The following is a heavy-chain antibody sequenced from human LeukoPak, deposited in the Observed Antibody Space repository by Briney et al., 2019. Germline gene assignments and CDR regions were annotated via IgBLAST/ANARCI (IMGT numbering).Heavy chain of an antibody. V-gene: IGHV3-23*01. J-gene: IGHJ4*02. D-gene: IGHD6-19*01. CDR3: AKARGLSSAWSFDY. Sequence: PGGSLRLSCAASGFSFSSYGMTWVRQAPGKGLEWVSGIPGSGGSTYYADSVKGRFTISRDNTENTLYLQMNSLRAGDTALYYCAKARGLSSAWSFDYWGQGTLVTVSS. CDR2: IPGSGGST. CDR1: GFSFSSYG.